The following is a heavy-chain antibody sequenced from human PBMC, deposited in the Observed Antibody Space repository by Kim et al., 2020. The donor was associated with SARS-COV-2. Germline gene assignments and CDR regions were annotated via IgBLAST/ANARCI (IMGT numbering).Heavy chain of an antibody. CDR2: INTKTGNP. D-gene: IGHD6-19*01. CDR1: GYTVTDYA. J-gene: IGHJ4*02. Sequence: ASVKVSCTASGYTVTDYAMNWVRQAPGQGLEWMGWINTKTGNPTYAQGFSRRFVFSLDTSVSTAYLQIISLEAEDTAVYYCARVAPSGLNLYSYYFDYWGQGTLVTVSS. CDR3: ARVAPSGLNLYSYYFDY. V-gene: IGHV7-4-1*02.